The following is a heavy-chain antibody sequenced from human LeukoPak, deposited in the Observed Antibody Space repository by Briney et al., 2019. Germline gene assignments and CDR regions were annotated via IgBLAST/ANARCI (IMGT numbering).Heavy chain of an antibody. D-gene: IGHD3-22*01. V-gene: IGHV1-69*05. CDR3: ARALAPTYYYDSSGYAY. CDR1: GGTFSSNA. CDR2: IIPIFGTA. J-gene: IGHJ4*02. Sequence: ASVKVSCKASGGTFSSNAISWVRQAPGQGLEWMGGIIPIFGTANYAQKFQGRVTITTDESTSTAYMELSSLRSEDTAVYYCARALAPTYYYDSSGYAYWGQGTLVTVSS.